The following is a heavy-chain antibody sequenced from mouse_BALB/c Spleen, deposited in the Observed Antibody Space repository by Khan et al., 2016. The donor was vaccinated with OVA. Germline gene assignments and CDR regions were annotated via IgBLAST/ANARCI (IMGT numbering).Heavy chain of an antibody. CDR2: IWTGGIT. CDR1: GFSLNNYG. J-gene: IGHJ3*01. CDR3: ARSYDYDVGGFAY. D-gene: IGHD2-4*01. V-gene: IGHV2-9*02. Sequence: QVQLKESGPGLVAPSQSLSITCTVSGFSLNNYGVHWVRQPPGKGLEWLGVIWTGGITNYNSTVMSRLSISKDNSKSQVFLKMNRLQTDDTAIYYCARSYDYDVGGFAYWGQGTLVTVSA.